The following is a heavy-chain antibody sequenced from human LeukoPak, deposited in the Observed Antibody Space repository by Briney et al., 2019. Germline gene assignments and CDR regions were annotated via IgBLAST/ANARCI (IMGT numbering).Heavy chain of an antibody. CDR3: AKDYYDSSGYYFASYYFDY. D-gene: IGHD3-22*01. Sequence: GGSLRLSCAASGFTFSSYGMHWVRQAPGKGPEWVAVISYDGSNKYYEDSVKGRFTISRDNSKNTLYLQMNSLRAEDTAVYYCAKDYYDSSGYYFASYYFDYWGQGTLVTVSS. V-gene: IGHV3-30*18. J-gene: IGHJ4*02. CDR2: ISYDGSNK. CDR1: GFTFSSYG.